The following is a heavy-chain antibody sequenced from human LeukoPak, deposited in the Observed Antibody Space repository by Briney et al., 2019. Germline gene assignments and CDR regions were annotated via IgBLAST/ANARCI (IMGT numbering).Heavy chain of an antibody. CDR3: ARENGDYGDHNGFDY. Sequence: GGSLRLPCAASGFTFSSYAMHWVRQAPGKGLEWVAVISYDGSNKYYADSVKGRFTISRDNSKNTLYLQMNSLRAEDTAVYYCARENGDYGDHNGFDYWGQGTLVTVSS. CDR1: GFTFSSYA. J-gene: IGHJ4*02. D-gene: IGHD4-17*01. CDR2: ISYDGSNK. V-gene: IGHV3-30-3*01.